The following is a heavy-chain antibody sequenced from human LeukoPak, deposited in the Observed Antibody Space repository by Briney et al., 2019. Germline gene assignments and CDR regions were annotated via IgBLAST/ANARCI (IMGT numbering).Heavy chain of an antibody. CDR1: GFTFTSSA. J-gene: IGHJ4*02. CDR3: AAEAHMTGTSFDY. D-gene: IGHD1-20*01. V-gene: IGHV1-58*01. CDR2: IVVGSGNT. Sequence: ASVKVSCKASGFTFTSSAVQWVRQARGQRLEWIGWIVVGSGNTNYAQKFQERVTITRDMSTSTAYMELSSLRSEDTAVYYCAAEAHMTGTSFDYWGRGTLVTVSS.